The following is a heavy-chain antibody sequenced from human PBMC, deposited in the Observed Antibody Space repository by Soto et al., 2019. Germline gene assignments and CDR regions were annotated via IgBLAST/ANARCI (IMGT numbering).Heavy chain of an antibody. V-gene: IGHV4-59*01. CDR2: IYYSGST. J-gene: IGHJ5*02. Sequence: SETLSLTCTVFGGSISSYCWSWIRQPPGKGLEWIGYIYYSGSTNYNPSLKSRVTISVDTSKNQFSLKLSSVTAADTAVYYCARGGLYSSSWYWNFWFDPWGQGTLVTVS. CDR3: ARGGLYSSSWYWNFWFDP. D-gene: IGHD6-13*01. CDR1: GGSISSYC.